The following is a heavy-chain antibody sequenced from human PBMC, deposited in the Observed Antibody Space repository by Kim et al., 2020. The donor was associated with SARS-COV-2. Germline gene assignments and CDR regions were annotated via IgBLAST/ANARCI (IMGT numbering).Heavy chain of an antibody. CDR2: ISYDGSNK. D-gene: IGHD2-2*01. J-gene: IGHJ6*01. V-gene: IGHV3-30*03. CDR1: GFTFSSYG. Sequence: GGSLRLSCAASGFTFSSYGMHWVRQAPGKGLEWVAVISYDGSNKNYVDSVKGRFTISRDNSKNTLYLQMNSPRAEDTAVYYCARDIDSYSSRWIYYYYGTWISGERTTGTVSS. CDR3: ARDIDSYSSRWIYYYYGTWI.